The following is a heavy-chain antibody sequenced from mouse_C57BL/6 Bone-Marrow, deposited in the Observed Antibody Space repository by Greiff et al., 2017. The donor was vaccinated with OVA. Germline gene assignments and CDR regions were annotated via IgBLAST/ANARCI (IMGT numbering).Heavy chain of an antibody. J-gene: IGHJ3*01. V-gene: IGHV7-1*01. D-gene: IGHD1-1*01. CDR2: SRNKANDYTT. CDR1: GFTFSDFY. Sequence: EVKLMESGGGLVQSGRSLRLSCATSGFTFSDFYMEWVRQAPGKGLEWIAASRNKANDYTTEYSASVKGRFIVSRDTSQSILYLQMNALRAEDTAIYYCARDGDYYGSRFAYWGQGTLVTVSA. CDR3: ARDGDYYGSRFAY.